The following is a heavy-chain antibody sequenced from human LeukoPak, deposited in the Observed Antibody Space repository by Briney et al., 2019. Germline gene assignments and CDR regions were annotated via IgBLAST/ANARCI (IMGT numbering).Heavy chain of an antibody. V-gene: IGHV3-21*01. J-gene: IGHJ5*02. CDR1: GFTFSPYG. CDR2: ISYDSRSI. Sequence: SGGSLRLSCEASGFTFSPYGMTWVRQAPGKGLEWVSTISYDSRSIGYADSVKGRFTISRDNAKSSTFLQMNSLRVEDTAVYYCASDGSEWSRDLWGQGTLVTVSS. D-gene: IGHD2-15*01. CDR3: ASDGSEWSRDL.